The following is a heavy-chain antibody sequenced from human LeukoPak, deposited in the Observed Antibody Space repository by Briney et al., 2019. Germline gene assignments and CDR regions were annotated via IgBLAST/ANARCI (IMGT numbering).Heavy chain of an antibody. CDR2: INPSGGST. J-gene: IGHJ4*02. V-gene: IGHV1-46*01. D-gene: IGHD3-22*01. CDR1: GYTFTGYY. CDR3: ASTSEFYDSSGFDY. Sequence: ASVKVSCKASGYTFTGYYMHWVRQAPGQGLEWMGLINPSGGSTSYAQKFQGRVTMTRDTSTSTVYMELSSLRSEDTAVYYCASTSEFYDSSGFDYWGQGTLVTVSS.